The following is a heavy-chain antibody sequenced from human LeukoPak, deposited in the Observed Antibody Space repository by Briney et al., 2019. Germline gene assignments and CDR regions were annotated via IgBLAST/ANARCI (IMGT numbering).Heavy chain of an antibody. D-gene: IGHD3-10*01. CDR3: ARVAVYGINSPHEIDY. Sequence: SETLSLTCAVYGGSFSGYFWNWLRQPPGKGLEWIGEVNHSGGTNYNPSLKSRVTISLDTSKNQFSRKLSSVTAADTAVYYCARVAVYGINSPHEIDYWGQGTLVTVSS. CDR1: GGSFSGYF. J-gene: IGHJ4*02. V-gene: IGHV4-34*01. CDR2: VNHSGGT.